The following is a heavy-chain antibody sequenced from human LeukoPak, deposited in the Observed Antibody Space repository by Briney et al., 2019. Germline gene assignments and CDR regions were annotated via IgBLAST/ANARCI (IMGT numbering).Heavy chain of an antibody. CDR2: IYYSGST. J-gene: IGHJ4*02. D-gene: IGHD3-3*01. V-gene: IGHV4-38-2*01. CDR3: ARSPIFGVVIPYFDY. CDR1: GFTVSGNF. Sequence: GSLRLSCAASGFTVSGNFMSWVRQAPGKGLEWIGSIYYSGSTYYNPSLKSRVTISVDTSKNQFSLKLSSVTAADTAVYYCARSPIFGVVIPYFDYWGQGTLVTVSS.